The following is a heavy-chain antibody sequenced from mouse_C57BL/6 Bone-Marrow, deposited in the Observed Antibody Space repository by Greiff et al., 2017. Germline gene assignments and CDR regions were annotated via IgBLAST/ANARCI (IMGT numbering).Heavy chain of an antibody. CDR3: ARSTTGAWFAY. Sequence: QVQLQQSGAELVRPGTSVKVSCKASGYAFTNYLIEWVKQRPGQGLEWIGVINPGSGGTNYNEKFKGKATLTADKSSSTAYMQLSILTSEDSAVYFCARSTTGAWFAYWGQGTLVTVSA. J-gene: IGHJ3*01. CDR1: GYAFTNYL. CDR2: INPGSGGT. D-gene: IGHD1-1*01. V-gene: IGHV1-54*01.